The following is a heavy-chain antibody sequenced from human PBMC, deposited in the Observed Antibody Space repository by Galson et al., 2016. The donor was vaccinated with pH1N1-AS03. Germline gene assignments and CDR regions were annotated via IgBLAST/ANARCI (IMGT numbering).Heavy chain of an antibody. V-gene: IGHV3-21*03. D-gene: IGHD2-2*01. Sequence: SLRLSCAASGFTFSGYSMNWFRQAPGKGLEWVSSISRSSTYIYYADPVKGRFTISRDNAKNSLFLQMHSLRAEDTAVYYGARTFPGRVVVVAAAMQEGPDYWGQGTLVTVSS. CDR1: GFTFSGYS. CDR2: ISRSSTYI. CDR3: ARTFPGRVVVVAAAMQEGPDY. J-gene: IGHJ4*02.